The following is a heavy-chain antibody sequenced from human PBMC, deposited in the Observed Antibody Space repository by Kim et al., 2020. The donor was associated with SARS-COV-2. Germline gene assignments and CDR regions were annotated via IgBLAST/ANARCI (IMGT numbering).Heavy chain of an antibody. D-gene: IGHD1-26*01. J-gene: IGHJ4*02. Sequence: TPSLKSRVPISVDMSKSQFSLKLSSVTAADTAVYYCASTAYTGTYYDFDYWGQGTLVTVSS. V-gene: IGHV4-59*01. CDR3: ASTAYTGTYYDFDY.